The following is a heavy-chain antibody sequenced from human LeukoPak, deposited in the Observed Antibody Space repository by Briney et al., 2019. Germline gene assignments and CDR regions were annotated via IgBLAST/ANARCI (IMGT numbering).Heavy chain of an antibody. Sequence: GESLKISCKGSGYSFTSYWIGWVRQMPGKGLEWMGIIYPGDSETRYSPSFQGQVTISADKSISTAYLQWSSLKASDTAMYYCARRHCSSTSCFYFDYWGQGTLVTVSS. CDR3: ARRHCSSTSCFYFDY. CDR2: IYPGDSET. J-gene: IGHJ4*02. CDR1: GYSFTSYW. D-gene: IGHD2-2*01. V-gene: IGHV5-51*01.